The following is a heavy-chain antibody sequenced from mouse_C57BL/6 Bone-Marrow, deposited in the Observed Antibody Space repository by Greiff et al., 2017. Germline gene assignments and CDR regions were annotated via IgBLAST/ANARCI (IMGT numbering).Heavy chain of an antibody. Sequence: DVQLQESGEGLVKPGGSLKLSCAASGFTFSSYAMSWVRQTPEKRLEWVAYISSGGDYIYYADTVKGRFTISRDNARNTLYLQMSSLKSEDTAMYYCTSPSGGFAYWDQGTLVTVSA. CDR3: TSPSGGFAY. D-gene: IGHD2-10*02. CDR2: ISSGGDYI. CDR1: GFTFSSYA. J-gene: IGHJ3*01. V-gene: IGHV5-9-1*02.